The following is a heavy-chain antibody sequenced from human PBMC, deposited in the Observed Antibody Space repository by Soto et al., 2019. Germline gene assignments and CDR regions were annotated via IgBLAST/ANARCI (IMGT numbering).Heavy chain of an antibody. CDR3: ARGRPYGMDV. CDR1: GFTFGSYW. CDR2: IDSDGSST. J-gene: IGHJ6*02. Sequence: EVLLVEFGGGLVQPGGSLRVSCAASGFTFGSYWMNWVRQAPGKGLVWVLRIDSDGSSTTYADPVKGRFTTSRDNAKNTLYLQMNSLRVEDTAVYYCARGRPYGMDVWGQGTTVTVSS. V-gene: IGHV3-74*01.